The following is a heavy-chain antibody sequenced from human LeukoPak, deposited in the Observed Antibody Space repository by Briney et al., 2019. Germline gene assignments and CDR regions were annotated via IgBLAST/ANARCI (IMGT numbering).Heavy chain of an antibody. CDR2: ISGSGGRA. CDR1: GFTFSSYA. D-gene: IGHD3-22*01. Sequence: GGSLRLSCAASGFTFSSYAMSWVRQAPGKGLEWVSAISGSGGRAYYADSVKGRFTISRDHSRSTLYLEMNSLRAEDTAVYYCATNYYDSSRAASDYWGQGTLVTVSS. J-gene: IGHJ4*02. CDR3: ATNYYDSSRAASDY. V-gene: IGHV3-23*01.